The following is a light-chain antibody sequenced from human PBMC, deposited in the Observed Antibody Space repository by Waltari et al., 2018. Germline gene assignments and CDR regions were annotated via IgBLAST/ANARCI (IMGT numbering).Light chain of an antibody. J-gene: IGKJ1*01. CDR2: AAS. CDR1: QTITVD. Sequence: DVQMTQSPSSLSASVGDRVTITCRASQTITVDLNWYQHKFGKAPKLLIYAASNLQSGVPSRFSGGGSGTVFTLTINSLQHEDFATYYCQQTYTNTPTFGQGTRVEVK. CDR3: QQTYTNTPT. V-gene: IGKV1-39*01.